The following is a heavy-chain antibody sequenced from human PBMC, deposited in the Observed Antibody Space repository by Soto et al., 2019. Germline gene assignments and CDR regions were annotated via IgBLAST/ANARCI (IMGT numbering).Heavy chain of an antibody. J-gene: IGHJ5*02. D-gene: IGHD3-10*01. CDR1: GGSISSGGYY. CDR2: IYYSGST. CDR3: AREVRASNWFDP. Sequence: QVQLQESGPGLVKPSQTLSLTCTVSGGSISSGGYYWSWIRQHPGKGLEWIGYIYYSGSTYYNPSLKSRVTISVDTSKNQFSLNLSSVTAADTAVYYCAREVRASNWFDPWGQGTLVTVSS. V-gene: IGHV4-31*03.